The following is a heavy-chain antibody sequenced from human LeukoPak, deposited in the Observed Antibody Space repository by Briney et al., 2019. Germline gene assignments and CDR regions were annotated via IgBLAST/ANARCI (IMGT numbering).Heavy chain of an antibody. CDR1: GFTFSSYA. Sequence: PGGSLRLSCAASGFTFSSYAMSWVRQAPGKGLEWVSAISGSGGSTYYADSVKGRFTISRDNSKNTLYLQMSSLRAEDTAVYYCAKDSSPGYYDSSGYYQFDYWGQGTLVTVSS. V-gene: IGHV3-23*01. CDR2: ISGSGGST. CDR3: AKDSSPGYYDSSGYYQFDY. D-gene: IGHD3-22*01. J-gene: IGHJ4*02.